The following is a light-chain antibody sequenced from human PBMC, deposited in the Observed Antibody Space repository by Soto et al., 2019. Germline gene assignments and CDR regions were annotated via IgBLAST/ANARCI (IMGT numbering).Light chain of an antibody. CDR2: EVN. Sequence: SVPTPPASVSPSPGQSITISCTRTSSDVGGYESFSWYQHHPGAPPKLIIYEVNNRPSGVSNRFSSSKSADTASLTISGLQAEDAADDYCSPYTASTTYVFGTGTKVTV. CDR1: SSDVGGYES. CDR3: SPYTASTTYV. J-gene: IGLJ1*01. V-gene: IGLV2-14*01.